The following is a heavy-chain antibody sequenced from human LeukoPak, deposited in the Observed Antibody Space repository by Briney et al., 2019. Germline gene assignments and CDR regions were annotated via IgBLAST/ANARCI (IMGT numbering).Heavy chain of an antibody. Sequence: SETLSLTCAVYGGSFSGYYWSWIRQPPGKGLEWIGEINHSVSTNYNPSLKSRVTISVDTSKNQFSLKLSSVTAADTAVYYCARSPGIAAAGPRFDPWGQGTLVTVSS. CDR3: ARSPGIAAAGPRFDP. D-gene: IGHD6-13*01. CDR2: INHSVST. V-gene: IGHV4-34*01. CDR1: GGSFSGYY. J-gene: IGHJ5*02.